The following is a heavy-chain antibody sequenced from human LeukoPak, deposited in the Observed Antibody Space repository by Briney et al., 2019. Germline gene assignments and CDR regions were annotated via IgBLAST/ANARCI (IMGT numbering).Heavy chain of an antibody. CDR2: INPSGGST. D-gene: IGHD3-9*01. CDR1: GYTFTSYY. V-gene: IGHV1-46*01. Sequence: ASVKVSCKASGYTFTSYYMHWVRQAPGQGLEWMGVINPSGGSTSYAQKFQGRVTMTRDMSTSTVYMELSSLRSEDTAVYYCARDRGYDILTGYWGDNWFDPWGQGTLVTVSS. J-gene: IGHJ5*02. CDR3: ARDRGYDILTGYWGDNWFDP.